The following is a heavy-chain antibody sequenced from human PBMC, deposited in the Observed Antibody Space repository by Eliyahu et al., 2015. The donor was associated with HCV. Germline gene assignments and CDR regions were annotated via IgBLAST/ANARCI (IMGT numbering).Heavy chain of an antibody. D-gene: IGHD1-26*01. J-gene: IGHJ4*02. Sequence: EVQLLESGGGLVQPGGSLRLSCAASGFXXSSYAMGWVRQAPGKGLXWVSAISGSGGSTYYADSVKGRFTISRDNSKNTLYLQMNSLRAEDTAVYYCAKDDSLGIVGATAYFDYWGQGTLVTVSS. CDR3: AKDDSLGIVGATAYFDY. CDR1: GFXXSSYA. V-gene: IGHV3-23*01. CDR2: ISGSGGST.